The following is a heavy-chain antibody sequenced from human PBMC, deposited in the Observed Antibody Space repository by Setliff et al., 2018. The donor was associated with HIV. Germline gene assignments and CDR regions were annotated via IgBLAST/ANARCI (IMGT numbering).Heavy chain of an antibody. CDR3: ARGHMLITYYYYYYMDV. Sequence: SETLSLTCTVSGGSISSYYWSWIRQPPGKGLEWIGHIYYSGSTNYNPSLKSRVTISVDTPKNQFSLKLSSVTAADTAVYYCARGHMLITYYYYYYMDVWGKGTTVTVSS. J-gene: IGHJ6*03. D-gene: IGHD3-10*02. V-gene: IGHV4-59*01. CDR2: IYYSGST. CDR1: GGSISSYY.